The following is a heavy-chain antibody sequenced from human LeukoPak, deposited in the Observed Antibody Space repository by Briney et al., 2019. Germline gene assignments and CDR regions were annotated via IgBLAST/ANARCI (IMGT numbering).Heavy chain of an antibody. V-gene: IGHV1-46*01. CDR1: GYTFTSYY. D-gene: IGHD4-23*01. Sequence: ASVKVSCKASGYTFTSYYMHWVRQAPGPGLEWMGIINPSGGSTSYAQKFQGRVTMTRDTSTSTVYMELSSLRSEDTAVYYCARDSGCNRSYWYFDLWGRGTLVTVSS. CDR2: INPSGGST. J-gene: IGHJ2*01. CDR3: ARDSGCNRSYWYFDL.